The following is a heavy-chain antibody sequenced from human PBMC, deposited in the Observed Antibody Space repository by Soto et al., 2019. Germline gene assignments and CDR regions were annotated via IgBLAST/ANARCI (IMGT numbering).Heavy chain of an antibody. CDR3: ARIYCSGGSCYSAQDGMDV. J-gene: IGHJ6*02. CDR2: ISAYNGNT. CDR1: GYTFTSYG. D-gene: IGHD2-15*01. Sequence: ASVKVSCKASGYTFTSYGISWVRQAPEQGLEWMGWISAYNGNTNYAQKLQGRVTMTTDTSTSTAYMELRSLRSDDTAVYYCARIYCSGGSCYSAQDGMDVWGQATPVTVPS. V-gene: IGHV1-18*01.